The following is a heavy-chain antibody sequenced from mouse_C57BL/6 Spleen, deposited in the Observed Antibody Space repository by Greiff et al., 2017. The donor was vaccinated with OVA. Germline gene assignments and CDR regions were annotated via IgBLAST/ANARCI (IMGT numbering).Heavy chain of an antibody. J-gene: IGHJ2*01. V-gene: IGHV1-26*01. CDR1: GYTFTDYY. CDR2: INPNNGGT. Sequence: VQLQQSGPELVKPGASVKISCKASGYTFTDYYMNWVKQSHGKSLEWIGDINPNNGGTSYNQKFKGKATLTVDKSSSTAYMELRSLTSEDSAVYYCARDYYGSRGDWGQGTTLTVSS. CDR3: ARDYYGSRGD. D-gene: IGHD1-1*01.